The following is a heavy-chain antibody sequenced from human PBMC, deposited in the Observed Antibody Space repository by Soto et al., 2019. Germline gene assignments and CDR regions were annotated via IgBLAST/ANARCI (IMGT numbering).Heavy chain of an antibody. CDR1: GFTFSDYS. CDR2: ISRSRSTI. Sequence: EVQLVESGGGLVQPGGSLRLSCAASGFTFSDYSMNWVRQAPGKGLEWVSYISRSRSTIYYADSVKGRFTISRDNAKNSLYLQMNSLRAEDTAVYYCARDLGSSWYPEYFQHWGQGTLVTVSS. V-gene: IGHV3-48*01. J-gene: IGHJ1*01. D-gene: IGHD6-13*01. CDR3: ARDLGSSWYPEYFQH.